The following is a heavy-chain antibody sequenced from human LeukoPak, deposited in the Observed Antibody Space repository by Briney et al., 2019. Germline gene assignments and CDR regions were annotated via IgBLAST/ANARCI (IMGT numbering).Heavy chain of an antibody. CDR3: ARGVWREGFVDGYNHYYYYMDV. V-gene: IGHV4-61*02. CDR2: IYTSEST. J-gene: IGHJ6*03. D-gene: IGHD5-24*01. Sequence: SETLSLTCTVSGGSISSGSYYWSWIRQPAGKGLEWIGRIYTSESTNYNPSLKSRVTISGDTSKNQFSLKLSSVTAADTAVYYCARGVWREGFVDGYNHYYYYMDVWGKGTTVTVSS. CDR1: GGSISSGSYY.